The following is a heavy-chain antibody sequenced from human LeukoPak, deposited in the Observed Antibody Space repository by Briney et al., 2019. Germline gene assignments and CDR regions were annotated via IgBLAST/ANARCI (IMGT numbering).Heavy chain of an antibody. D-gene: IGHD2-2*01. V-gene: IGHV4-59*08. Sequence: SETLSLTCTVSGGSISSYYWSWIRQPPGKGLEWIGYIYYSGSTNYNPSLKSRVTISVDTSKNQFSLKLSSVTAADTAVYYCARLPTRFTSSDYWGQGTLVTVSS. CDR3: ARLPTRFTSSDY. CDR2: IYYSGST. CDR1: GGSISSYY. J-gene: IGHJ4*02.